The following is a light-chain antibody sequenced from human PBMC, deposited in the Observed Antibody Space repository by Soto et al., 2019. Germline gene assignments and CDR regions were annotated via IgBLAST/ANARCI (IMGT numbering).Light chain of an antibody. CDR1: QSVTNNY. Sequence: EVVLTQSPGTLSLSPGERATLSCRASQSVTNNYLAWYQQKPGQAPRLLIYGASTRATGIPDRFSGSGSGTDFTLTVSRLEPEDSAVYYCQQYGGSPLVTFGGGTKLEIK. V-gene: IGKV3-20*01. CDR2: GAS. CDR3: QQYGGSPLVT. J-gene: IGKJ4*01.